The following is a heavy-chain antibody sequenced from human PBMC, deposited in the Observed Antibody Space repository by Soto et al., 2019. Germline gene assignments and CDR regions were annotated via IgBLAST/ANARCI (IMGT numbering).Heavy chain of an antibody. D-gene: IGHD5-18*01. J-gene: IGHJ4*02. CDR3: ARDIRGYSRAFDY. Sequence: PGGSLRLSCAVSEFTFSTYAMHWVRQAPGKGLEWVAVISYDGSSKYYADSVKGRFTISRDNSKNTLYLQMNSLRAEDTAVYYCARDIRGYSRAFDYWGQGALVTVSS. CDR2: ISYDGSSK. CDR1: EFTFSTYA. V-gene: IGHV3-30-3*01.